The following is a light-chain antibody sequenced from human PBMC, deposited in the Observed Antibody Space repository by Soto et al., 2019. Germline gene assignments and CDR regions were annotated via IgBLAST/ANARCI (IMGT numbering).Light chain of an antibody. CDR3: SSYTTNSTGGYV. CDR2: EVK. CDR1: SSDVGAYNY. Sequence: QSALTQPASVSGSPGQSITISCTGTSSDVGAYNYVSWYQQYPGKAPKLMIYEVKNRPSGVSNRFSGSRSVSTASLTISGLQAEDEADYYCSSYTTNSTGGYVFGTGTKLTVL. J-gene: IGLJ1*01. V-gene: IGLV2-14*01.